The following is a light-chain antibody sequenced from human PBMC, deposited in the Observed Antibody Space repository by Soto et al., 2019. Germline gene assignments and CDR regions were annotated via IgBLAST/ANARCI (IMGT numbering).Light chain of an antibody. CDR2: DAS. Sequence: VLTQSPGTLSLSPGERATLSCRASQSVSSYLAWYQQKPGQAPRLLIYDASRRATGIPDRFSGSGSGTDFTLTISRLEPEDFAVYYCQQYDSSPITFGQGTRLEIK. CDR1: QSVSSY. CDR3: QQYDSSPIT. V-gene: IGKV3-20*01. J-gene: IGKJ5*01.